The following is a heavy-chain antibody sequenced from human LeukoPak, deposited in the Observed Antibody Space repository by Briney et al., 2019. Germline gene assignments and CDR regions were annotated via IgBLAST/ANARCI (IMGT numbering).Heavy chain of an antibody. Sequence: PGGSLRPSCAASGFTFSSYAMSWVRQAPGRGLEWVSAISGSGGSTYYADSVKGRFTISRDNSKNTLYLQMNSLRAEDTAVYYCAKVGEATVTPRNRLYYFDYWGQGTLVTVSS. J-gene: IGHJ4*02. D-gene: IGHD4-17*01. CDR2: ISGSGGST. V-gene: IGHV3-23*01. CDR3: AKVGEATVTPRNRLYYFDY. CDR1: GFTFSSYA.